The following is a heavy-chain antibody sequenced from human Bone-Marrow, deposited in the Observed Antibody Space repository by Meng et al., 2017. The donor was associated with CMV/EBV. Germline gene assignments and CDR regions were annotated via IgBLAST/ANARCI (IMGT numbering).Heavy chain of an antibody. V-gene: IGHV3-11*04. J-gene: IGHJ4*02. Sequence: CATYGFNFSDYYMGWIRQGPGKGLEWVSYISSSGSTIYYADSVKGRLTISRDNAKNSLYLQMNSLRAEDTAVYYCARDGSIAPAFDYWGQGTLVTVSS. CDR2: ISSSGSTI. CDR1: GFNFSDYY. D-gene: IGHD3-10*01. CDR3: ARDGSIAPAFDY.